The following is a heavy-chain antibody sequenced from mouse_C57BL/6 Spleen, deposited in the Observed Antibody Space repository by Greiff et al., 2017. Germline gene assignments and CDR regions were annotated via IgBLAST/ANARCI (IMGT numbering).Heavy chain of an antibody. V-gene: IGHV5-6*01. CDR1: GFTFSSYG. CDR2: ISSGGSYT. Sequence: EVQGVESGGDLVKPGGSLKLSCAASGFTFSSYGMSWVRQTPDKRLEWVATISSGGSYTYYPDSVKGRFTISRDNAKNTLYLQMSSLKSEDTAMYYCARLNPIYYYGSSRYFDVWGTGTTVTVSS. D-gene: IGHD1-1*01. J-gene: IGHJ1*03. CDR3: ARLNPIYYYGSSRYFDV.